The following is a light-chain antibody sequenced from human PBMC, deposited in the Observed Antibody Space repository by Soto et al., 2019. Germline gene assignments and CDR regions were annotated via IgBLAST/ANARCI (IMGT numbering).Light chain of an antibody. Sequence: DIQMTQSPSTLSASVGDRVTITCRASQSISRWLACYQQKPGKAPKVLIWAASSLQRGVPSRFSGSGSGTEFTLTISSLXXXXXXTXXCQQYNDYSTWTFGQGTKVDIK. CDR3: QQYNDYSTWT. CDR2: AAS. CDR1: QSISRW. J-gene: IGKJ1*01. V-gene: IGKV1-5*01.